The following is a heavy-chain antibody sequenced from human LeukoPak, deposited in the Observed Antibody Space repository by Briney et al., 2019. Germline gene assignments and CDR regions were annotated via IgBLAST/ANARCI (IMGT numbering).Heavy chain of an antibody. CDR3: AKAHYASSARYDAFDM. J-gene: IGHJ3*02. V-gene: IGHV3-23*01. CDR1: GFTLSTYA. D-gene: IGHD3-22*01. CDR2: ISGSGGTT. Sequence: GGSLRLSRAASGFTLSTYAMSWVRQAPGKELEWVSTISGSGGTTYYADSVKGRFTISRDNSRNTLYLQMNSLRAEDTAVYYCAKAHYASSARYDAFDMWGQGTMVTVSS.